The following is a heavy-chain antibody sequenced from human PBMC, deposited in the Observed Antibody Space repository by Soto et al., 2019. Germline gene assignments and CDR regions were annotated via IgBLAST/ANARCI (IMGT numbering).Heavy chain of an antibody. V-gene: IGHV1-3*01. CDR1: GYTFDNYV. CDR2: IHAGNGYT. CDR3: AGVQYSGYDFKLAFDI. J-gene: IGHJ3*02. D-gene: IGHD5-12*01. Sequence: QVQLVQSGAQGKKPGASVKVSCKASGYTFDNYVLHWVRQAPGRRLEWMGGIHAGNGYTKYSQSFQGRVTITRNTSASTVHMDLSSLRSEDTAVYYCAGVQYSGYDFKLAFDIWGQGTMVTVSS.